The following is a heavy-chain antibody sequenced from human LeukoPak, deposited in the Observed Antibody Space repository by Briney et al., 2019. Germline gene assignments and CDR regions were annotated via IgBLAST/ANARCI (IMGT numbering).Heavy chain of an antibody. J-gene: IGHJ4*02. V-gene: IGHV3-21*01. CDR3: ARDAGITGTTDLDY. CDR1: GFTFSTYS. Sequence: GGSLRLSCAASGFTFSTYSMDGVRQAPGMGLEWVASISSTSSYIYYADSVKGRFTISRDNAKNSLDLQMNSLRAEDTAVYYCARDAGITGTTDLDYWGQGTLVTVSS. D-gene: IGHD1-7*01. CDR2: ISSTSSYI.